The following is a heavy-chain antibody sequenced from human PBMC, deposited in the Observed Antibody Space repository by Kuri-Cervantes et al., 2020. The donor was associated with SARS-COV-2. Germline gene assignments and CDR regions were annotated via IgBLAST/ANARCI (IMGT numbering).Heavy chain of an antibody. CDR1: GFTFSSYA. CDR3: TRADFWAEYYFDY. V-gene: IGHV3-49*04. Sequence: GESLKISCAASGFTFSSYAMSWVRQAPGKGLEWVGFIRSKAYGGTTEYAASVKGRFTISRDDSKSIAYLQMNSLKTEDTAVYYCTRADFWAEYYFDYWGQGTLVTVSS. CDR2: IRSKAYGGTT. J-gene: IGHJ4*02. D-gene: IGHD3-3*01.